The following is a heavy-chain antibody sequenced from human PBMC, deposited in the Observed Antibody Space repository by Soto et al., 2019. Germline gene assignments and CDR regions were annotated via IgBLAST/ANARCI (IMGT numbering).Heavy chain of an antibody. CDR3: GREDRVLIPGFIMFYALDV. D-gene: IGHD3-10*01. V-gene: IGHV1-3*01. J-gene: IGHJ6*02. CDR1: GYTFTKYS. CDR2: INADNGDS. Sequence: QVHLVQSGAEVKEPGASVKVSCTASGYTFTKYSLHWVRQAPGQGLEWMGWINADNGDSKSSQKFQGRVTITRDTSARTAYMELSGLGSEDTAVYYCGREDRVLIPGFIMFYALDVWGQGTTVIVSS.